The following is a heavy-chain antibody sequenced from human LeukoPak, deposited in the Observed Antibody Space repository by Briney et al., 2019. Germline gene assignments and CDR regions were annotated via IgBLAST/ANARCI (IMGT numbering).Heavy chain of an antibody. CDR3: ARRQLLGLFDAFDI. J-gene: IGHJ3*02. CDR1: GYSFTNYW. Sequence: GESLKISCKGSGYSFTNYWIGWVRQMPGKGLEWMGIMNPGDSDIRYSPSFQGQVTISADKSINTAYLQWTSLKASDTAKYYCARRQLLGLFDAFDIWGQGTMVTVSS. CDR2: MNPGDSDI. V-gene: IGHV5-51*01. D-gene: IGHD2-21*01.